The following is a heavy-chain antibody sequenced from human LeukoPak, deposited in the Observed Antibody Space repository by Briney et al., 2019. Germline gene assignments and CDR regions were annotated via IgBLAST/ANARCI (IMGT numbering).Heavy chain of an antibody. D-gene: IGHD3-10*01. CDR1: GGSFSGYY. J-gene: IGHJ5*02. Sequence: SETLSLTCAVYGGSFSGYYWSWIRQPPGKGLEWIGEINHSGSTNYNPSLKSRVTISVDTSKNQFSLKLSSVTAADTAVYYCAGTRITMVRGVNIWPRTRGWFDPWGRGTLVTVSS. CDR3: AGTRITMVRGVNIWPRTRGWFDP. V-gene: IGHV4-34*01. CDR2: INHSGST.